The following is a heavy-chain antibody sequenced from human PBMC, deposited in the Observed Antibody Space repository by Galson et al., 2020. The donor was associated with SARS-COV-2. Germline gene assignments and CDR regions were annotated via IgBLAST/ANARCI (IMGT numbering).Heavy chain of an antibody. D-gene: IGHD3-22*01. CDR1: GYTFTSYG. CDR3: ARVKGTYYYDSSGYYPRNYYYYGMDV. V-gene: IGHV1-18*01. J-gene: IGHJ6*02. Sequence: ASVNVSCKTSGYTFTSYGISWVRQAPGQGLEWMGWISANNGKTNYAQKLQGRVTMTTDTSTSTAYMELRSLRSDDTAVYYCARVKGTYYYDSSGYYPRNYYYYGMDVWGQGTTVTVSS. CDR2: ISANNGKT.